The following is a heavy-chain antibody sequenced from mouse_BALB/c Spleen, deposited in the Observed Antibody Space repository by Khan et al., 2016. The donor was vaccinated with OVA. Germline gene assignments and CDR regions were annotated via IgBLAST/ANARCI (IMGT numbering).Heavy chain of an antibody. Sequence: QMQLEESGPGLVAPSQSLSITCTISGFSLTNYGVHWVRQPPGKGLEWLVLMWSDGSTTYNSALKSRLTISKDNSKSQVFLKMNSLQTDDTAMYFGAKQPYYHYNVMDYWGQGTSVTVSS. V-gene: IGHV2-6-1*01. CDR2: MWSDGST. CDR3: AKQPYYHYNVMDY. CDR1: GFSLTNYG. D-gene: IGHD2-10*01. J-gene: IGHJ4*01.